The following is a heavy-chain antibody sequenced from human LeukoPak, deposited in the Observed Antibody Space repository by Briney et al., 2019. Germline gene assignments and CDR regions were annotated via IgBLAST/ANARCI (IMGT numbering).Heavy chain of an antibody. J-gene: IGHJ3*02. CDR3: ARGYSGSYTAEDAFEI. D-gene: IGHD1-26*01. CDR1: GGTFSSYA. CDR2: IIPIFGTA. Sequence: SVKVSCKASGGTFSSYAISWVRQAPGQGLEWMGGIIPIFGTANYAQKFQGRVTITADESTSTAYMELSSLRSEDTAVYYCARGYSGSYTAEDAFEIWGQGTMVTVSS. V-gene: IGHV1-69*13.